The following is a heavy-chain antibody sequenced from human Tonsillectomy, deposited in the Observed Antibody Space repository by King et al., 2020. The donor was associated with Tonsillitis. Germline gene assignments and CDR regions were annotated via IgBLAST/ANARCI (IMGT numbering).Heavy chain of an antibody. D-gene: IGHD1-26*01. CDR2: IYYSGST. J-gene: IGHJ4*02. V-gene: IGHV4-59*08. CDR1: GGSISSYY. CDR3: ARSGSYRSPADY. Sequence: QLQESGPGLVKPSETLSLTCTVSGGSISSYYWSWIRQPPGKGLEWIGYIYYSGSTNYNPSPKSRVTISVDTAKNQFSLKLSSVTAADTAVYYCARSGSYRSPADYWGQGTLVTVSS.